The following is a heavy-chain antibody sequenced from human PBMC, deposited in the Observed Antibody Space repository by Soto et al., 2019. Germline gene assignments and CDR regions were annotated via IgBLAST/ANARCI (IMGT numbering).Heavy chain of an antibody. Sequence: QVQLVQSGAEVKKPGSSVKVSCKASGGTFSSYAISWVRQAPGQGLEWMGGIIPIFGPAKYAQKFQGRVTITADESTRTAYMELSSLRSEDTAVYYCARGDYYDSSGYSAYWGQGTLVTVSS. D-gene: IGHD3-22*01. CDR1: GGTFSSYA. V-gene: IGHV1-69*01. CDR3: ARGDYYDSSGYSAY. J-gene: IGHJ4*02. CDR2: IIPIFGPA.